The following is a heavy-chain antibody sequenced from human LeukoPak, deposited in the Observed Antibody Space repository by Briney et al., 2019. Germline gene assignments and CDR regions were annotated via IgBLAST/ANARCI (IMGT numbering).Heavy chain of an antibody. CDR1: GFTFSGYA. Sequence: PGGSLRLSCAASGFTFSGYAMSWDRQAPGKGLEWVSSISGGGGNTYYADSVKGRFTISRDNSKNTLYLQMNSLRAEDTAVYYCAKNGRWQAYYFDYWGQGTLVTVSS. D-gene: IGHD4-23*01. V-gene: IGHV3-23*01. CDR3: AKNGRWQAYYFDY. J-gene: IGHJ4*02. CDR2: ISGGGGNT.